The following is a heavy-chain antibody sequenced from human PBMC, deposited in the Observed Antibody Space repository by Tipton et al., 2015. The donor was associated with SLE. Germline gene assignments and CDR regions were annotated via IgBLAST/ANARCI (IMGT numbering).Heavy chain of an antibody. D-gene: IGHD6-19*01. Sequence: TLSLTCTVSGGSISSSSYYWGWIRQPPGKGLEWIGSIYYSGSTYYNPSLKSRVTISLDRSEDQFSLKLTSVTAADTAVYYCARREQWLQAEYFQHWGQGTLVTVSS. J-gene: IGHJ1*01. CDR3: ARREQWLQAEYFQH. CDR1: GGSISSSSYY. CDR2: IYYSGST. V-gene: IGHV4-39*07.